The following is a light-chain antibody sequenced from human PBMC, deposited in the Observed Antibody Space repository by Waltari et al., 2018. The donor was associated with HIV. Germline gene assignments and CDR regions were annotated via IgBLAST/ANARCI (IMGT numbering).Light chain of an antibody. CDR1: SSDVGGYKY. J-gene: IGLJ1*01. V-gene: IGLV2-14*03. CDR3: SSYTSSSTYV. CDR2: DVS. Sequence: QSALTQPASVSGSPGQSITISCTGTSSDVGGYKYVSWYQQHPGKAPKLMIYDVSNQPSGVSNRFSCSKSGNTASLTISGLQAEDEADYYCSSYTSSSTYVFGTGTKVTVL.